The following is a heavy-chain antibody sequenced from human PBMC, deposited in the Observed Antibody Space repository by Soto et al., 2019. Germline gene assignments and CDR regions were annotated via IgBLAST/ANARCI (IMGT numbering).Heavy chain of an antibody. D-gene: IGHD4-17*01. CDR2: ISWNSGSI. J-gene: IGHJ3*02. V-gene: IGHV3-9*01. CDR1: GFTFDDYA. Sequence: PGGSLRLSCAASGFTFDDYAMHWVRQAPGKGLEWVSGISWNSGSIGYVDSVKGRFTISRDNAKNSLYLQMNSLRAEDTALYYCAKVRTDYVWNAFDIWGQGIMVTVSS. CDR3: AKVRTDYVWNAFDI.